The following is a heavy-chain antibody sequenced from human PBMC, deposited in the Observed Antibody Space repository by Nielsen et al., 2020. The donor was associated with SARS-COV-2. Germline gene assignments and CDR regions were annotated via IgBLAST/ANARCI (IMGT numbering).Heavy chain of an antibody. CDR1: GGSISSGDYY. D-gene: IGHD3-22*01. J-gene: IGHJ4*02. CDR2: IYYSGST. CDR3: ARDRLFNYPLDY. V-gene: IGHV4-61*08. Sequence: SETLSLTCTLSGGSISSGDYYWSWIRQPPGKGLEWIGYIYYSGSTNYNPSLKSRVTISVDTSKNQFSLKLSSVTAADTAVYYCARDRLFNYPLDYWGQGTLVTVSS.